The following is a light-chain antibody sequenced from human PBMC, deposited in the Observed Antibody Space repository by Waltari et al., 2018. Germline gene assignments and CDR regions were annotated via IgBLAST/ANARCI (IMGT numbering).Light chain of an antibody. CDR3: SSYTADTTRV. J-gene: IGLJ3*02. CDR1: SSDVGRYKY. Sequence: QSPLTQPASVSGSPGQSITISCSGTSSDVGRYKYVSWFQQLPGKAPKLMIYELNNRPSGVSTRFSGSKSGNTASLTISGLQAEDEADYYCSSYTADTTRVFGGGTKLTVL. V-gene: IGLV2-14*01. CDR2: ELN.